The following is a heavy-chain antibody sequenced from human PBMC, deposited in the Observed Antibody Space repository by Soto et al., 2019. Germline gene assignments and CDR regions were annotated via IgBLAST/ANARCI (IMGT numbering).Heavy chain of an antibody. CDR3: AKAGGDCSGGSCYSGFFHY. Sequence: GGSLRLSCAAPEFTFTNYAMGWVRQAPGKGLEWVSVISGSGGSTYYADSVKGRFTISRDNSKNTLYLQMNSLRADDTAVYYCAKAGGDCSGGSCYSGFFHYWGQGTLVTVSS. V-gene: IGHV3-23*01. J-gene: IGHJ4*02. CDR2: ISGSGGST. D-gene: IGHD2-15*01. CDR1: EFTFTNYA.